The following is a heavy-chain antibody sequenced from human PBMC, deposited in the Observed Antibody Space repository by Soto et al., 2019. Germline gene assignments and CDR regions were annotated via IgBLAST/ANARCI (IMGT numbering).Heavy chain of an antibody. D-gene: IGHD2-21*01. CDR3: VRAQDGKRDCSTVSAFLLNRSSDL. J-gene: IGHJ2*01. CDR2: INPNSGGT. V-gene: IGHV1-2*02. Sequence: GKGLEWMGWINPNSGGTNYAQKFQGRVTMTRDTSISTAYMELSRLRSDDTAVYYCVRAQDGKRDCSTVSAFLLNRSSDL.